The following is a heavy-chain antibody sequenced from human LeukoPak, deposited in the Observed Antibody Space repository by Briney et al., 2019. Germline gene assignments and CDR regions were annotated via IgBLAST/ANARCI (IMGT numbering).Heavy chain of an antibody. V-gene: IGHV4-34*01. Sequence: SGTLSLTCAVYGGSFGGYYWSWIRQPPGKGLEWIGEINHSGSTNYNPSLKSRVTISVDTSKNQFSLKLSSVTAADTAVYYCARMGWLVRDYWGQGTLVTVSS. D-gene: IGHD6-19*01. CDR3: ARMGWLVRDY. CDR1: GGSFGGYY. J-gene: IGHJ4*02. CDR2: INHSGST.